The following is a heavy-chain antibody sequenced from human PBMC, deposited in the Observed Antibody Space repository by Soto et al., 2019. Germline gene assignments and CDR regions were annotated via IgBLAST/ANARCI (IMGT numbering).Heavy chain of an antibody. J-gene: IGHJ3*02. CDR2: IYYSGST. V-gene: IGHV4-31*03. CDR1: GGSISSGGYY. D-gene: IGHD3-3*01. Sequence: SETLSLTCTVSGGSISSGGYYWSWIRQHPGKGLEWIGYIYYSGSTYYNPSLKSRVTISVDTSKNQFSLKLSSVTAADAAVYYCASSAEWLKAFDIWGQGTMVTVSS. CDR3: ASSAEWLKAFDI.